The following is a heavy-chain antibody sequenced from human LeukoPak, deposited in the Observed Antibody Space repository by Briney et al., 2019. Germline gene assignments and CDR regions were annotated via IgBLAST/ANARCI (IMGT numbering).Heavy chain of an antibody. D-gene: IGHD5-24*01. J-gene: IGHJ4*02. CDR1: GLIASSNY. V-gene: IGHV3-53*01. Sequence: GGSLRLSCSFSGLIASSNYMAWVRQAPGKGLQWISFIYGGGNTLYADSVMGRFSISRDNSKTTLYLQMNSLRAEDTAVYYCATGGRSGMAFDFWGQVTLVTVSS. CDR2: IYGGGNT. CDR3: ATGGRSGMAFDF.